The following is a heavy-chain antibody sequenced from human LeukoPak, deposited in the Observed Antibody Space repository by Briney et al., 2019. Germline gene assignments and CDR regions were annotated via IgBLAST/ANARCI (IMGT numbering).Heavy chain of an antibody. CDR2: IWYDGSNE. CDR3: ARDIRGYCSSTSCDRFDY. CDR1: GFTFSTFG. Sequence: GGSLRLSCAASGFTFSTFGMHWVRQAPGKGLEWVAVIWYDGSNEDYADSVKGRFTISRDTSKNTLYLQMNSLRAEDTAVYYCARDIRGYCSSTSCDRFDYWGQGTLVTVSS. J-gene: IGHJ4*02. V-gene: IGHV3-33*01. D-gene: IGHD2-2*01.